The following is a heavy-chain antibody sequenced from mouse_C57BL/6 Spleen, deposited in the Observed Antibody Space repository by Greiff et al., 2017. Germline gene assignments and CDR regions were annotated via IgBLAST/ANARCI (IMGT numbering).Heavy chain of an antibody. J-gene: IGHJ2*01. Sequence: VQLQQSGPELVKPGASVKISCKASGYTFTDYYMNWVKQSHGKSLEWIGDINPNNGGTSYNQKFKGKATLTVDKSSSTAYMELRSLTSEDSAVYYCARRGWDEGGYYFDYWGQGTTLTVSS. V-gene: IGHV1-26*01. CDR3: ARRGWDEGGYYFDY. CDR2: INPNNGGT. CDR1: GYTFTDYY. D-gene: IGHD4-1*01.